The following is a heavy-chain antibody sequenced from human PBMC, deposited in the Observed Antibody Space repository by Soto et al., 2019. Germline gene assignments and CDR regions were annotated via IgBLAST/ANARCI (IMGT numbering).Heavy chain of an antibody. V-gene: IGHV4-34*01. CDR3: ARGVGSGTYYNQYTWFDP. Sequence: SETRSVTCAVYGGSFRGYYRSWFRQPPEKGLEWIGEINHSGSTNYNPSLKSRVTISVDTSKNQFSLKLSSVTAADTAVYYCARGVGSGTYYNQYTWFDPWGQGTLVTIS. CDR1: GGSFRGYY. CDR2: INHSGST. D-gene: IGHD3-10*01. J-gene: IGHJ5*02.